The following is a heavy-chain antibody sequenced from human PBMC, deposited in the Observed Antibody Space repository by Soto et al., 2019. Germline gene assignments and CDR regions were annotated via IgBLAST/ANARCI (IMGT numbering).Heavy chain of an antibody. D-gene: IGHD4-17*01. J-gene: IGHJ4*02. CDR3: AHRRPTATAISGPSAFDF. V-gene: IGHV2-5*01. CDR2: IYWNDDR. Sequence: SVPTLVNPTQTLTLTCNFSGFSLTTSGVAVGWVRQPPGKALEWLALIYWNDDRRFRPSLKNRLTITKDTSENQVVLTMTDMDPVDTGTYYCAHRRPTATAISGPSAFDFWGQGIPVTVSS. CDR1: GFSLTTSGVA.